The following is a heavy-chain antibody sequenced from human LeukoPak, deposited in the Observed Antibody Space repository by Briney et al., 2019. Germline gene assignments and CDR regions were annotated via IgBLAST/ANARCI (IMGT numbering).Heavy chain of an antibody. J-gene: IGHJ3*02. D-gene: IGHD4/OR15-4a*01. Sequence: ASVKVSCKVSGYTLTELSMHWVRQAPGKGLEWMGGFHPEDGETIYAQKFQGRVTMTEDTSTDTAYMELSSLRSEDTAVYYCATAGSGGAHVNAFDIWGQGTVVTVSS. CDR2: FHPEDGET. V-gene: IGHV1-24*01. CDR1: GYTLTELS. CDR3: ATAGSGGAHVNAFDI.